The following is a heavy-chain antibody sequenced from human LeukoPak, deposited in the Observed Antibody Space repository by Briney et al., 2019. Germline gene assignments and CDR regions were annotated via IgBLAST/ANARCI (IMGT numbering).Heavy chain of an antibody. D-gene: IGHD6-19*01. CDR2: VYHSGTT. CDR1: GGSISTHY. CDR3: ARDSSGWLYYFDY. J-gene: IGHJ4*02. V-gene: IGHV4-59*11. Sequence: SETLSLTCTVSGGSISTHYWSWIRQPPGKGLEWIGYVYHSGTTNYNPSLKSRLTISVDTSKNQFSLRLSSVTAADTAVYYSARDSSGWLYYFDYWGQGALVTVSS.